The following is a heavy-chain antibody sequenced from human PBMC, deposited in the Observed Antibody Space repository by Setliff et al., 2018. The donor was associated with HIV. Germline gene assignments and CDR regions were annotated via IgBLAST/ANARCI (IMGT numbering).Heavy chain of an antibody. J-gene: IGHJ4*02. CDR2: INHSGST. V-gene: IGHV4-34*01. D-gene: IGHD3-22*01. CDR3: ARLTTTYYYDSSAYYHPV. Sequence: SETLSLTFAVYGGAFSGYYWSWIRQPPGKGLEWIGEINHSGSTNYHPSLKSRVTISVDTSKNQFSLKLSSVTAADTAVFYCARLTTTYYYDSSAYYHPVWGQGTLVTV. CDR1: GGAFSGYY.